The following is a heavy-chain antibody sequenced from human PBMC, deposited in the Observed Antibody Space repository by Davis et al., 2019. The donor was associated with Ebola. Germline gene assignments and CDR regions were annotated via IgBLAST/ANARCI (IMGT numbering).Heavy chain of an antibody. CDR3: TTFLLEWLPLPFDY. CDR2: IKSKTDGGTT. CDR1: GFTFSNAW. D-gene: IGHD3-3*01. Sequence: GESLKISCAASGFTFSNAWMSWVRQAPGKGLEWVGRIKSKTDGGTTDYAAPVKGRFTISRDDLKNTLYLQMNSLKTEDTAVYYCTTFLLEWLPLPFDYWGQGTLVTVSS. J-gene: IGHJ4*02. V-gene: IGHV3-15*01.